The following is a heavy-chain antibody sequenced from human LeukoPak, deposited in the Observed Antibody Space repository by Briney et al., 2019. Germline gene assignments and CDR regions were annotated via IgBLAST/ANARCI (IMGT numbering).Heavy chain of an antibody. Sequence: GGSLRLSCETSGFTFSNYAMSWVRQAPGKGLEWVSAIYTGGSTYYADSVKDRFTISRDNSKNTLSLQMNSLRAEDTAVYYCARGAYGRFDYWGQGTLVTVSS. CDR3: ARGAYGRFDY. J-gene: IGHJ4*02. CDR1: GFTFSNYA. CDR2: IYTGGST. V-gene: IGHV3-66*01. D-gene: IGHD4-17*01.